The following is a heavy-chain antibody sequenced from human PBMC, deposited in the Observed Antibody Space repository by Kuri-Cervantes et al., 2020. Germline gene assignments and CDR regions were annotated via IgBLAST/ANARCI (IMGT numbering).Heavy chain of an antibody. V-gene: IGHV1-2*04. CDR2: INPNSGGT. CDR1: GYTFTGYY. CDR3: SRDRATVTPGGDYYYYYMDV. Sequence: ASVKVSCKASGYTFTGYYMHWVRQAPGQGLEWMGWINPNSGGTNYAQKFQGWVTMTRDTSTSTVYMELSSLRSEDTAVYYCSRDRATVTPGGDYYYYYMDVRGKGTTVTVSS. D-gene: IGHD4-17*01. J-gene: IGHJ6*03.